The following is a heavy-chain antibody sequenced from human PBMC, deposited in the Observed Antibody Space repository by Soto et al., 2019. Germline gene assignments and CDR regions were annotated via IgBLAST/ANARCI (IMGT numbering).Heavy chain of an antibody. CDR2: IYYSGST. CDR1: GDSISSNNW. Sequence: SETLSLTCAVSGDSISSNNWWSWVRQPPGKGLEWIGEIYYSGSTNYNPSLKSRVTISVDKSRNQFSLKLSSVTAADTAVYYCAREAPGTSYFDCWGRGTQVT. V-gene: IGHV4-4*02. D-gene: IGHD6-13*01. CDR3: AREAPGTSYFDC. J-gene: IGHJ4*02.